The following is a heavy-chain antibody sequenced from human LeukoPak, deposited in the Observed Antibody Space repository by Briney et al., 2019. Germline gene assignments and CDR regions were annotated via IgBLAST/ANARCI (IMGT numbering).Heavy chain of an antibody. V-gene: IGHV3-15*01. D-gene: IGHD5-18*01. CDR3: TTGTWIQLWLADY. CDR2: IKGKAEGGTT. Sequence: GGSLRLSCAASGFTFRNAWMSWVRQAPGKGLEWVGHIKGKAEGGTTDYAAPVQGRFTISRDDSKNTLYLQMNSLKTEDTAVYYCTTGTWIQLWLADYWGQGTLVTVSS. CDR1: GFTFRNAW. J-gene: IGHJ4*02.